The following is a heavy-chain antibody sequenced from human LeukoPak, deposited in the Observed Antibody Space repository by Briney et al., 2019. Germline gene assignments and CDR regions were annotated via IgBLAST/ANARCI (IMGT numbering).Heavy chain of an antibody. CDR1: GYTFTGYY. J-gene: IGHJ6*03. CDR2: INPNSGGT. D-gene: IGHD3-10*01. CDR3: AKAAGSGNTRYFYYYMDV. Sequence: ASVKVSCKASGYTFTGYYMHWVRQAPGQGLEWMGWINPNSGGTNYAQKFQGRVTMTRDTSISTAYMELSRLRSDDTAVYYCAKAAGSGNTRYFYYYMDVWGKGTTVIISS. V-gene: IGHV1-2*02.